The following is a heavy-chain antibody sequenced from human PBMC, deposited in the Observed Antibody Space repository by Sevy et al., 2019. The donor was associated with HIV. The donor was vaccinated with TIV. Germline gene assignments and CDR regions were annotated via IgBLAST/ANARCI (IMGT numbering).Heavy chain of an antibody. CDR2: INSDSGVT. CDR1: GYIFTDYY. Sequence: ASVKVSCKASGYIFTDYYIHWVRQAPGQGLEWMAWINSDSGVTNYAQRFQGEVTVTRDTSLSTAYLELGRRKSNDTAIYYCARLTTKPTSDLYGMDVWGQGTTVTVSS. V-gene: IGHV1-2*02. J-gene: IGHJ6*02. D-gene: IGHD4-17*01. CDR3: ARLTTKPTSDLYGMDV.